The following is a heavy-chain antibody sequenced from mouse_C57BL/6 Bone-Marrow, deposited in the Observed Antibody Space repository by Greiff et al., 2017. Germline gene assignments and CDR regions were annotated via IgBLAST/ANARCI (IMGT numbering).Heavy chain of an antibody. CDR2: IWSGGST. CDR3: ARWLVYSGVAY. Sequence: QVQLKESGPGLVQPSQSLSITCTVSGFSLTSYGVHWVRQSPGKGLEWLGVIWSGGSTDYTAAFISRLSISKDNSKSQVFFKMNSLQADDTAIYYCARWLVYSGVAYWGQGTLVPVSA. D-gene: IGHD2-12*01. V-gene: IGHV2-2*01. CDR1: GFSLTSYG. J-gene: IGHJ3*01.